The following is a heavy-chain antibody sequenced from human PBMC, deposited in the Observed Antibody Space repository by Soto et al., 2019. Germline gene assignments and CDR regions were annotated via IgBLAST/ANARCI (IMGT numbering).Heavy chain of an antibody. CDR3: ARGYYDFWSGYYTAGRYFDL. V-gene: IGHV1-3*04. D-gene: IGHD3-3*01. J-gene: IGHJ2*01. Sequence: GASVKVSCKASGYTFTTYAMHWVRQAPGQRLEWLGWINTGNGNTKYSQKFQGRVTITRDTSASTAYIELSSLRSEDTAVYYCARGYYDFWSGYYTAGRYFDLWGRGTLVTVSS. CDR1: GYTFTTYA. CDR2: INTGNGNT.